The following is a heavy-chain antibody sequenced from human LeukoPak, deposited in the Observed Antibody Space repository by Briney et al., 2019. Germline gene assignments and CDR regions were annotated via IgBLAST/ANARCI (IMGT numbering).Heavy chain of an antibody. CDR2: IKQDGTEK. CDR3: ARVTGSSWSVDYYYYMDV. V-gene: IGHV3-7*01. D-gene: IGHD6-13*01. J-gene: IGHJ6*03. CDR1: GFTFSSYW. Sequence: QAGRSMRLSCAASGFTFSSYWMSWVRQAPGKGLEWVANIKQDGTEKYYVDSVKGRFTISRDNAKNSMYLQMNSLRAEDRAVYYCARVTGSSWSVDYYYYMDVWGKGTTVTVSS.